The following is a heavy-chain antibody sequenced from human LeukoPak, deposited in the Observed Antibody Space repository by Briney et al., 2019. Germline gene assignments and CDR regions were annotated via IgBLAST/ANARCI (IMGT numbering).Heavy chain of an antibody. CDR2: ISSSSSTI. Sequence: PGGSLRLSCAASGFTFSSYSMNWVRQAPGKGLEWVSYISSSSSTIYYADSVKGRFTISRDNAKNSLYLQMNSLRAEDTAVYYCAREGYPITIFRVVIAPDAFDIWGQGTMVTVSS. CDR1: GFTFSSYS. J-gene: IGHJ3*02. V-gene: IGHV3-48*01. D-gene: IGHD3-3*01. CDR3: AREGYPITIFRVVIAPDAFDI.